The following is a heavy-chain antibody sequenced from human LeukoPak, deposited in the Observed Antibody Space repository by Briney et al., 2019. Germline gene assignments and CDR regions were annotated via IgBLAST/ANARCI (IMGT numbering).Heavy chain of an antibody. Sequence: SETLSLTCAVYGGSFSGYYWSWIRQPPGKGLEWIGEINHSGSTNYNPSLKSRVTISVDTTKNQFSLKLSSVTAADTAVYYCARGRVPAASPFDYWGQGTLVTVSS. CDR2: INHSGST. J-gene: IGHJ4*02. V-gene: IGHV4-34*01. CDR3: ARGRVPAASPFDY. D-gene: IGHD2-2*01. CDR1: GGSFSGYY.